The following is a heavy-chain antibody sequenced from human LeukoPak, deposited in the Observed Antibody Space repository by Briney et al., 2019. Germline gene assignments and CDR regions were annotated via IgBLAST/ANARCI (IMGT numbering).Heavy chain of an antibody. V-gene: IGHV3-21*01. Sequence: GGSLRLSCAASGFTFSNYVMNWVRQAPGKGLEWVSSISSSSSSHIHYADSVKGRFTISRDNAKNSVYLQMNSLRAEDTAVYYCARAPYDSSGYYLFYFDYWGQGTLVTVSS. J-gene: IGHJ4*02. CDR2: ISSSSSSHI. CDR3: ARAPYDSSGYYLFYFDY. CDR1: GFTFSNYV. D-gene: IGHD3-22*01.